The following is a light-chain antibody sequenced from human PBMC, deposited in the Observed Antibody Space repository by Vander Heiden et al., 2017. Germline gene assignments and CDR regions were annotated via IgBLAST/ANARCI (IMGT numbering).Light chain of an antibody. Sequence: QSVLTQPPSVSGAPGQRVTLSCTGGSSNIGAGYDVHWYQQLPGTAPKLIIYGNNNRPSGVPDRFSGSKSCTSASLAITGLQAEDEADYFCQSFDTSLGGSVFGGGTKVTVL. J-gene: IGLJ3*02. CDR2: GNN. CDR3: QSFDTSLGGSV. CDR1: SSNIGAGYD. V-gene: IGLV1-40*01.